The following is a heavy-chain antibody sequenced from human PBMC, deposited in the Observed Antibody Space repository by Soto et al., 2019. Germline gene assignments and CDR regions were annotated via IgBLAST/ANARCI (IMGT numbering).Heavy chain of an antibody. V-gene: IGHV1-46*04. CDR1: GYTFTHFY. CDR3: ARDLAGGDR. Sequence: QVQLVQSGAEVKKPGASVKLSCRTSGYTFTHFYIHWVRQAPGQGLEWLAIINPASGSTNYAQDLLGRVTLTMCTSTNTVSLELSGLRAEDAGIFSCARDLAGGDRWGQGTLVTVSS. J-gene: IGHJ4*02. CDR2: INPASGST. D-gene: IGHD2-21*02.